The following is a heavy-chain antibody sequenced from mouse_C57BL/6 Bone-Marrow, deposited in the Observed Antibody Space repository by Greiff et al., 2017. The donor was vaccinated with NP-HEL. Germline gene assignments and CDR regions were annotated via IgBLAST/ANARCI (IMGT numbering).Heavy chain of an antibody. V-gene: IGHV5-16*01. D-gene: IGHD2-3*01. J-gene: IGHJ4*01. CDR1: GFTFSDYY. CDR2: INYDGSST. Sequence: EVQLVESEGGLVQPGRSMKLSCTASGFTFSDYYMAWVRQVPEKGLEWVANINYDGSSTYYLDSLKSRFIISRDNAKNILYLQMSSLKSEDTATYYCARDRYDGYYYYDAMDYWGQGTSVTVSS. CDR3: ARDRYDGYYYYDAMDY.